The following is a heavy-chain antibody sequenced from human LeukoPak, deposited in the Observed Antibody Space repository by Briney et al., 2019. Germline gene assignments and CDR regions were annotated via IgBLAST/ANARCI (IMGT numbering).Heavy chain of an antibody. Sequence: SETLSLTCTVSGGSISPYYWSWIRQPPGKGLEWIGYIFYSGSTNYNPSLKSRVTISVDTSKNQFSLKLTSVTPADTAVYYCARYHCPTDICDGFDYWGLGTLVTVST. V-gene: IGHV4-59*01. CDR2: IFYSGST. CDR1: GGSISPYY. J-gene: IGHJ4*02. CDR3: ARYHCPTDICDGFDY. D-gene: IGHD2-8*01.